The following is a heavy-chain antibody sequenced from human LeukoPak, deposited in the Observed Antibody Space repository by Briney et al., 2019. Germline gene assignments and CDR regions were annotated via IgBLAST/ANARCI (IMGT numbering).Heavy chain of an antibody. J-gene: IGHJ5*02. D-gene: IGHD5-12*01. CDR1: GGSISSSSYY. CDR2: IYYSGST. CDR3: ARGSGYDSMRNWFDP. Sequence: SETLSLTCTVSGGSISSSSYYWGWIRQPPGKGLEWIGSIYYSGSTYYNPSLKSRVTISVDTSKNQFSLKLSSVTAADTAVYYCARGSGYDSMRNWFDPWGQGTLVTVSS. V-gene: IGHV4-39*07.